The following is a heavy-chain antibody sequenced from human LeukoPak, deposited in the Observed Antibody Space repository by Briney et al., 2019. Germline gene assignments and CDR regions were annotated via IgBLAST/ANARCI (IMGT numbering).Heavy chain of an antibody. V-gene: IGHV3-9*01. CDR1: GFTFDDYA. CDR3: AEDSVKDYGDYVFDY. Sequence: GGSLRLSCAASGFTFDDYAMHWVRQAPGKGLEWVSGISWNSDSIAYADSVKGRFTISRDNAKNSLYLQMNSLRPEDTALYYCAEDSVKDYGDYVFDYWGQGTLVTVSS. J-gene: IGHJ4*02. D-gene: IGHD4-17*01. CDR2: ISWNSDSI.